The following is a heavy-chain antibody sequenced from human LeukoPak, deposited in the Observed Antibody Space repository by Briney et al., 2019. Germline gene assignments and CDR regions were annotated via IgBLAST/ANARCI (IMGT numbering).Heavy chain of an antibody. CDR2: ISSSGNTR. CDR1: GFTFSDYY. CDR3: AWGGIAAFDS. V-gene: IGHV3-11*04. J-gene: IGHJ4*02. D-gene: IGHD2-21*01. Sequence: GGSLSLSCAASGFTFSDYYMSWIRPAPGKGLEWVGYISSSGNTRYYADSVKGRFTISRDNAKNSLYLQMNSLRAEDTAVYYCAWGGIAAFDSWGQGTLVTVSP.